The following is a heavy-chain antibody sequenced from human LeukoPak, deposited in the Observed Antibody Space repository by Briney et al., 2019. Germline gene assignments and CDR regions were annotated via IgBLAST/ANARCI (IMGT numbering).Heavy chain of an antibody. V-gene: IGHV1-2*02. CDR3: ARAIVVVPAAIHDAFDI. J-gene: IGHJ3*02. CDR2: INPNSGGT. CDR1: GYTFTGYY. D-gene: IGHD2-2*01. Sequence: ASVTVSCKASGYTFTGYYMHWVRQAPGQGLEWMGWINPNSGGTNYAQKFQGRVTMTRDTSISTAYMELSRLRSDDTAVYYCARAIVVVPAAIHDAFDIWGQGTMVTVSS.